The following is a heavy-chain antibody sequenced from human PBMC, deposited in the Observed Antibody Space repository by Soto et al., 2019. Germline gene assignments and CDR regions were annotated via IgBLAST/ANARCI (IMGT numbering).Heavy chain of an antibody. CDR2: IYPGDSDT. V-gene: IGHV5-51*01. Sequence: VESLKISCKGSGYSFTTYWIAWVRQMPGKGLEWMGNIYPGDSDTRYSPSFQGQVTISADKSTSTAYLQWGRLRASDTAMYYCARQATPGLFDYWGQGALVTVSS. CDR3: ARQATPGLFDY. J-gene: IGHJ4*02. CDR1: GYSFTTYW.